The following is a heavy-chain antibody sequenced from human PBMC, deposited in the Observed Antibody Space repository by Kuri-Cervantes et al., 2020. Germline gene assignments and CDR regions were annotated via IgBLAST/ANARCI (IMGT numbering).Heavy chain of an antibody. J-gene: IGHJ4*02. Sequence: GGSLRLSCAASGFTFSTYWMSWVRQAPGQGLEWVAVISYDGSNKYYADSVKGRFTISRDNSKNTLYLQMNSLRAEDTAVYYCARDLGIVVVPAASAWGQGTLVTVSS. V-gene: IGHV3-30*03. CDR2: ISYDGSNK. CDR3: ARDLGIVVVPAASA. D-gene: IGHD2-2*01. CDR1: GFTFSTYW.